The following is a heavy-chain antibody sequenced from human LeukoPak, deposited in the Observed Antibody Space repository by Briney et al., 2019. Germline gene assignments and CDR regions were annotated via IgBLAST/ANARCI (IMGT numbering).Heavy chain of an antibody. V-gene: IGHV3-11*04. CDR2: ISSSGSTI. Sequence: GGSLRLSCAASGFTFSDYYMSWIRQAPGKGLEWVSYISSSGSTIYYADSVKGRFTISRDNAKNSLYLQMNSLRAEDTAGYHCARDLVGPPGSWFDPWGQGTLVTVSS. D-gene: IGHD2-15*01. CDR1: GFTFSDYY. CDR3: ARDLVGPPGSWFDP. J-gene: IGHJ5*02.